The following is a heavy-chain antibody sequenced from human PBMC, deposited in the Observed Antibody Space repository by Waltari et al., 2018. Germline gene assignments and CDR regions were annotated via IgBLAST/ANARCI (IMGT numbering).Heavy chain of an antibody. CDR2: ISSSSSTI. CDR3: ARASERGKTSDAFDI. J-gene: IGHJ3*02. Sequence: EVQLVESGGGLVQPGGSLRLSCAASGFTFSSYSMNWVRQAPGKGLEWVSYISSSSSTIYYADSVKGRFTISRDNAKNSLYLQMNSLRAEDTAVYYCARASERGKTSDAFDIWGQGTMVTVSS. CDR1: GFTFSSYS. D-gene: IGHD3-3*01. V-gene: IGHV3-48*04.